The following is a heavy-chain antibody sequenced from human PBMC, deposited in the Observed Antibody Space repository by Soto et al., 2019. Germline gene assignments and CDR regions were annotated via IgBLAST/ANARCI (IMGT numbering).Heavy chain of an antibody. CDR3: ARRRYDFAQGGYYYYYMDV. CDR1: GGSISSRSYY. Sequence: PSETLSLTCTVSGGSISSRSYYCGWIRRPPGKGLEWIGSIYYSGSTYYNPSLKSRVTISVDTSKNQFSLKLSSVTAADTAVYYCARRRYDFAQGGYYYYYMDVWGKGTTVTVSS. J-gene: IGHJ6*03. CDR2: IYYSGST. D-gene: IGHD3-3*01. V-gene: IGHV4-39*01.